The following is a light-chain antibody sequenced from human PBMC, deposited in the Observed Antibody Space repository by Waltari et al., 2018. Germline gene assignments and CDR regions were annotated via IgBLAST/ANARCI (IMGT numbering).Light chain of an antibody. V-gene: IGKV3-11*01. J-gene: IGKJ4*01. Sequence: EIVLTQSPAPLSLSPGERASLSCRARPGVSRDLAWYRQKPGQAPRLLIFDASIRATGTPARFSGSGSGTDFTLTISSLEPEDFAVYYCQQRRDWPLTFGGGTKVEIK. CDR2: DAS. CDR3: QQRRDWPLT. CDR1: PGVSRD.